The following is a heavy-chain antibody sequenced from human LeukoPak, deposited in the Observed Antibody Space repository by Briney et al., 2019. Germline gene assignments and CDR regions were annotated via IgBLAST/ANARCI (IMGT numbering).Heavy chain of an antibody. V-gene: IGHV3-7*01. J-gene: IGHJ6*02. Sequence: GGSLRLSCAASGFTFSSYWMSWVRQAPGKGLEGVANIKQDGSEKYYVDSVKGRFTISRDNAKNSLYLQMNSLTAEDTAVYYCARDQNNSSGWYLYYYYYGMDVWGQGTTVTVSS. CDR2: IKQDGSEK. D-gene: IGHD6-19*01. CDR3: ARDQNNSSGWYLYYYYYGMDV. CDR1: GFTFSSYW.